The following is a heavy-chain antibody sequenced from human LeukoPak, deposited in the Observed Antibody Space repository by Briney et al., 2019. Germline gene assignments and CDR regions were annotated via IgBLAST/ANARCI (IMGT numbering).Heavy chain of an antibody. V-gene: IGHV3-48*01. D-gene: IGHD3-16*02. CDR3: ARRDDYVWGSYPNYFDY. J-gene: IGHJ4*02. CDR2: ISSSSTI. Sequence: GGSLRLSCAASGFTFSSYNMNWVRQAPGKGLEWVSYISSSSTIYYADSVKGRFTISRDNAKNSLYLQMNSLRAEDTAVYYCARRDDYVWGSYPNYFDYWGQGTLVTVSS. CDR1: GFTFSSYN.